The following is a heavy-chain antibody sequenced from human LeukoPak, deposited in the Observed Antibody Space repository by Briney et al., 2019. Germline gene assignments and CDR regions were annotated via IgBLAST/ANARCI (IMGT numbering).Heavy chain of an antibody. Sequence: GGSLRLSCAASGFTFSSYTMNWVRQAPGKGLEWVSSITSSSSYIYYADSVKGRFTISRDNAKNSLNLQMNSLRVEDTAVYYCARGPRIGWVDYWGQGTRVTVSS. CDR3: ARGPRIGWVDY. CDR1: GFTFSSYT. V-gene: IGHV3-21*01. CDR2: ITSSSSYI. D-gene: IGHD1-14*01. J-gene: IGHJ4*02.